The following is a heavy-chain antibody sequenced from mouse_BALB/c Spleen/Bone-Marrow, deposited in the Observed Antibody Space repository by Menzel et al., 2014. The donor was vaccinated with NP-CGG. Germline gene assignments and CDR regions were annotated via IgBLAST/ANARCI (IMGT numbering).Heavy chain of an antibody. D-gene: IGHD2-14*01. Sequence: EVQLQQSGPGLVKPSQSLSLTCTVTGYSITSDYAWNWIRQFPGNKLKWMGYISYSGSTSYNPSLKSRISITRDTSKNQFFLQLNSVTTEDTATYYCARWRYAMDYWGQGTSVTVSS. CDR2: ISYSGST. J-gene: IGHJ4*01. CDR3: ARWRYAMDY. V-gene: IGHV3-2*02. CDR1: GYSITSDYA.